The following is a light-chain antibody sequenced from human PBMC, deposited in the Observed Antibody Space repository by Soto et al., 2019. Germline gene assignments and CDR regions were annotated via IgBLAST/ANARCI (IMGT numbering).Light chain of an antibody. V-gene: IGLV2-14*01. CDR1: SSDVGGYHF. J-gene: IGLJ1*01. CDR3: YSYTTTSTYV. CDR2: EVS. Sequence: QPALTQPASVSGSPGQSITLSCSGTSSDVGGYHFVSWYQQHPGKAPNLIIYEVSNRPSGVSDRFSGSKSGNTASLTISGLQAEDEADYYCYSYTTTSTYVFGTGTKVT.